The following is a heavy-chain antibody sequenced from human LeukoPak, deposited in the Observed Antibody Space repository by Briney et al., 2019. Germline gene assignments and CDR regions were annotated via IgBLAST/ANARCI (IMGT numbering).Heavy chain of an antibody. CDR2: INPSSGGT. V-gene: IGHV1-2*06. CDR3: ARGPSGSDY. D-gene: IGHD3-10*01. Sequence: ASVKVSCKVSGYTFTGYYLHWLRQAPGQGLEWTGRINPSSGGTNYAQKFQGRVTMTRDTSINTAYMDLSSLRSDDTAVYYCARGPSGSDYWGQGTLVTVSS. CDR1: GYTFTGYY. J-gene: IGHJ4*02.